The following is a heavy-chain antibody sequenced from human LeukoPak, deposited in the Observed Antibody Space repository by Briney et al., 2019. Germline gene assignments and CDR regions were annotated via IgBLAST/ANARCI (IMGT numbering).Heavy chain of an antibody. Sequence: GGSLRLSCAASGFTFSSYEMIWVRQAPGKGLEWIAVVWSDGSNRFYADSVEGRFTISRDNSKNTLYLQMNSLRAEDTAVYYCAKSNTESQTTVGNWGQGTLVSVSS. D-gene: IGHD1-14*01. CDR2: VWSDGSNR. J-gene: IGHJ4*02. CDR3: AKSNTESQTTVGN. V-gene: IGHV3-33*06. CDR1: GFTFSSYE.